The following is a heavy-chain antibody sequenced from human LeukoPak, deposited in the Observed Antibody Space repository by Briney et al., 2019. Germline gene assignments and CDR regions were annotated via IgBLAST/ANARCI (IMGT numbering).Heavy chain of an antibody. Sequence: PSETLSLTCAVYGESFSGYYWSWIRQPPGKGLEWIGEINHSGSTNYNPSLKSRVTISVDTSKNQFSLKLSSVTAADTAVYYCARVRGPLDYWGQGTLVTVSS. CDR1: GESFSGYY. CDR2: INHSGST. J-gene: IGHJ4*02. V-gene: IGHV4-34*01. D-gene: IGHD3-3*01. CDR3: ARVRGPLDY.